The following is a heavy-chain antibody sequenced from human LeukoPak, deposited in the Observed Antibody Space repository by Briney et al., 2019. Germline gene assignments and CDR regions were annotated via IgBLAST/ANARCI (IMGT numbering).Heavy chain of an antibody. CDR1: GYTFTSYY. V-gene: IGHV1-46*01. CDR2: INPSGGST. D-gene: IGHD3-22*01. CDR3: ATDFPNDSSGYYYQTFDY. Sequence: ASVKVSCKASGYTFTSYYMHWVRQAPGQGLEWMGIINPSGGSTSYAQKFQGRVTMTRDTSTSTVYMELSSLRSEDTAVYYCATDFPNDSSGYYYQTFDYWGQGTLVTVSS. J-gene: IGHJ4*02.